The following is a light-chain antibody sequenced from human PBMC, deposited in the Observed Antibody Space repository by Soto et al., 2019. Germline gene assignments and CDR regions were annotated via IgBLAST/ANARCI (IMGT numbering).Light chain of an antibody. J-gene: IGLJ1*01. V-gene: IGLV2-14*03. Sequence: QSVLTQPPSASGSFGQSVTISCTGTSSDVGGYNYVSWYQHHPGKAPKLLIYDVSNRPSGISNRFSGSKSDNTASLTISGLRPEDEADYYCSSYTTSNTRQIVFGTGTKVTVL. CDR2: DVS. CDR1: SSDVGGYNY. CDR3: SSYTTSNTRQIV.